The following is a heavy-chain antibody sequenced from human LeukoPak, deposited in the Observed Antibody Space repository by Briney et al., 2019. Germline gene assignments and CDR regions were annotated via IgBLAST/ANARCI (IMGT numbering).Heavy chain of an antibody. D-gene: IGHD6-13*01. CDR1: GFTFSNFA. CDR2: INGDGDGT. CDR3: AKDFYGYSSP. Sequence: GGSLRVSCAASGFTFSNFAMRWVRQVPGKGLEWVAAINGDGDGTYYADSVKGRFTIARDNLKNKVYLQMNSLRAEDTAVYYCAKDFYGYSSPWGQGTLVTVSS. J-gene: IGHJ5*02. V-gene: IGHV3-23*01.